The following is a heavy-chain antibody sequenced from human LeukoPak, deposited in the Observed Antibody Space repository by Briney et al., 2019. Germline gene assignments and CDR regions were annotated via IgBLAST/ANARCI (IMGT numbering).Heavy chain of an antibody. Sequence: PGGSLRLSCAASGFTFSSYGMHWVRQAPGKGLEWVAVISYDGSNKYYADSVKGRFTISRDNSKNTLYLQMNSLRAEDTAVYYCAKGIPHSSGWYTLISWGQGTLVTVSS. CDR1: GFTFSSYG. CDR3: AKGIPHSSGWYTLIS. V-gene: IGHV3-30*18. D-gene: IGHD6-19*01. CDR2: ISYDGSNK. J-gene: IGHJ4*02.